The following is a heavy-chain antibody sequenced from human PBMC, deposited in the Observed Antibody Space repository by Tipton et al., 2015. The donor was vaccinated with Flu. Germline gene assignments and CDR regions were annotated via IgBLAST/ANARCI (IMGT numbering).Heavy chain of an antibody. CDR2: INHSGST. CDR3: ARESTIFGVVDD. Sequence: GLVKPSETLSLTCAVYGGSFSGYYWSWIRQPPGKGLEWIGEINHSGSTNYNPSLKSRVTISVDTSKNQFSLKLSSVTAADTAVYYCARESTIFGVVDDWGQGTLVTVSS. CDR1: GGSFSGYY. J-gene: IGHJ4*02. V-gene: IGHV4-34*01. D-gene: IGHD3-3*01.